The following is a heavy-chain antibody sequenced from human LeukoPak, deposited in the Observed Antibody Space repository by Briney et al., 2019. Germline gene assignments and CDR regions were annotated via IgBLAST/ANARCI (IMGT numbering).Heavy chain of an antibody. CDR1: GFTFSSYW. Sequence: GGSLRLSCAASGFTFSSYWMSWVRQAPGKGLEWVANIKQDGSEKYYVDSVKGRFTISRDNSKNTLYLQMNSLRAEDTAVYYCAKDFRTDNLYSNYYFEYWGQGTLVTVSS. CDR2: IKQDGSEK. CDR3: AKDFRTDNLYSNYYFEY. J-gene: IGHJ4*02. D-gene: IGHD4-11*01. V-gene: IGHV3-7*03.